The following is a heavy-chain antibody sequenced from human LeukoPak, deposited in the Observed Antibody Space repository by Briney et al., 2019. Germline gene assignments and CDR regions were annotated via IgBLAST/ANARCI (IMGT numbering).Heavy chain of an antibody. CDR1: GGSISSYY. J-gene: IGHJ3*02. CDR2: IYTSGST. Sequence: QSSETLSLTCTVSGGSISSYYWSWIRQPAGKGLEWIGRIYTSGSTNYNPSLKSRVTMSVDTSKNQFSLKLSSVTAADTAVYYCARDPLLLDSSGYYYAFDIWGQGTMVTVSS. CDR3: ARDPLLLDSSGYYYAFDI. D-gene: IGHD3-22*01. V-gene: IGHV4-4*07.